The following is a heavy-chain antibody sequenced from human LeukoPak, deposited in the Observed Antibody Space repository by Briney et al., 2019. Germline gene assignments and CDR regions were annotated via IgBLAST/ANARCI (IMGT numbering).Heavy chain of an antibody. CDR3: ARDRPYYYDSSGYLDY. CDR2: IYTSGST. D-gene: IGHD3-22*01. J-gene: IGHJ4*02. V-gene: IGHV4-4*07. Sequence: SETMSLTCTVSGGSISSYYWSWIRQPAGKGLEWIGRIYTSGSTNYNPSLKSRVTMSVDTSKNQFSLKLSSVTAADTAVYYCARDRPYYYDSSGYLDYWGQGTLVTVSS. CDR1: GGSISSYY.